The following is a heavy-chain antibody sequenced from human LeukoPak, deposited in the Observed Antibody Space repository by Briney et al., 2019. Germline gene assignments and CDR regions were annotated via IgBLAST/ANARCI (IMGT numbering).Heavy chain of an antibody. D-gene: IGHD3-3*01. J-gene: IGHJ4*02. CDR1: GGSISSSSYY. Sequence: PSETLSLTCTVSGGSISSSSYYWGWIRQPPGKGLEWIGSIYYSGSTYYNPSLKSRVTISVDTCKNQFSLKLSSVTAADTAVYYCARAPGIFGVYFDYWGQGTLVTVSS. CDR3: ARAPGIFGVYFDY. V-gene: IGHV4-39*07. CDR2: IYYSGST.